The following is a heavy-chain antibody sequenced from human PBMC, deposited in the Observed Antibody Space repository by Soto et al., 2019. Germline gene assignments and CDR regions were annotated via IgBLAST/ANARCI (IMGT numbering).Heavy chain of an antibody. Sequence: ASETLSLTCTVSDGSISSGGYYWSWIRQHPGKGLEWIGYIYYSGSTYYNPSLKSRVTISVDTSKNQFSLKLSSVTAADTAVYYCATSPLTGSYYNDYYGMDVWGQGTTVTVSS. CDR2: IYYSGST. CDR1: DGSISSGGYY. V-gene: IGHV4-31*03. D-gene: IGHD3-10*01. CDR3: ATSPLTGSYYNDYYGMDV. J-gene: IGHJ6*02.